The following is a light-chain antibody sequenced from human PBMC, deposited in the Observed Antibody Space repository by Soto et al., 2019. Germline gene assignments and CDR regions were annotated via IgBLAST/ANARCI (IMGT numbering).Light chain of an antibody. CDR1: SSNVGNTH. CDR2: DND. V-gene: IGLV1-47*02. J-gene: IGLJ3*02. CDR3: TAWDDRLRGWM. Sequence: QSVLTQPPSASGTPGPRITISCSGSSSNVGNTHVHWYQQLPGTAPKLLLSDNDQRHSGVPDRFSGSQSGTSASLAISGLRSEDEADYFCTAWDDRLRGWMFGGGTKLTVL.